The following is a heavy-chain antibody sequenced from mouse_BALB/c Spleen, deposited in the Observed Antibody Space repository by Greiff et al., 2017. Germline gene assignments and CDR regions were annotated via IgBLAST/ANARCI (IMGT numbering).Heavy chain of an antibody. J-gene: IGHJ4*01. CDR3: ARVGYLDY. V-gene: IGHV3-6*02. Sequence: VQLKESGPGLVKPSQSLSLTCSVTGYSITSGYYWNWIRQFPGNKLEWMGYISYDGSNNYNPSLKNRISITRDTSKNQFFLKLNSVTTEDTATYYCARVGYLDYWGQGTSVTVSS. CDR1: GYSITSGYY. CDR2: ISYDGSN.